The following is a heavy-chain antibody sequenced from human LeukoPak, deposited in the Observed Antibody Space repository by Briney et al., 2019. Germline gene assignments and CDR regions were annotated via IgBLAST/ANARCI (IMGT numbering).Heavy chain of an antibody. CDR3: ARGRNYYDSSGLSPFDP. V-gene: IGHV3-30*04. CDR2: ISYDGSNK. J-gene: IGHJ5*02. CDR1: GFTFSSYA. Sequence: GRSLRLSCAASGFTFSSYAMHWVRQAPGKGLEWVAVISYDGSNKYYADSVKGRFTISRDNSKNTLYLQMNSLRAEDTAVYYCARGRNYYDSSGLSPFDPWGQGTLVTVSS. D-gene: IGHD3-22*01.